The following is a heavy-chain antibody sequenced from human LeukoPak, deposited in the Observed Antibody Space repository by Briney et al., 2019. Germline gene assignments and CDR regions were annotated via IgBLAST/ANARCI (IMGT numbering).Heavy chain of an antibody. CDR2: ISSSSSYI. J-gene: IGHJ4*02. D-gene: IGHD3-3*01. Sequence: GGSLRLSCAASGFTFSSYSMNWVRQAPGKGLEWVSSISSSSSYIYYADSVRGRFTISRDNAKNSLYLQMNSLRAEDTAVYYCARVYYPQGWSGYLFDYWGQGTLVTVSS. V-gene: IGHV3-21*01. CDR1: GFTFSSYS. CDR3: ARVYYPQGWSGYLFDY.